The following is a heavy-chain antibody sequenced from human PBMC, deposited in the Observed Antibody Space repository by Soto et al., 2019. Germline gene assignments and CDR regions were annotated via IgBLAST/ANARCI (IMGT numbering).Heavy chain of an antibody. CDR2: ISYDGTNK. V-gene: IGHV3-30-3*01. CDR3: ENMGFGYWGSWYYFDC. D-gene: IGHD7-27*01. Sequence: PGGSLRLSCAASGFRLSTCAMQWVLQAPGNWLEWVAVISYDGTNKYYADSVKGRFTMSRDNSKNTVYWTMKNLRAEDTDVSSCENMGFGYWGSWYYFDCWGQGTMVTVS. J-gene: IGHJ4*02. CDR1: GFRLSTCA.